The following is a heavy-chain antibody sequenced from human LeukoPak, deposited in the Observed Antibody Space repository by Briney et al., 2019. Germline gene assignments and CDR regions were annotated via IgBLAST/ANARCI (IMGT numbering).Heavy chain of an antibody. D-gene: IGHD5-18*01. CDR3: ARFVGGGYSYGSGYFDY. J-gene: IGHJ4*02. CDR2: IYYSGST. CDR1: GGSISSGAYY. Sequence: SSETLSLTCTVSGGSISSGAYYWSWIRHYPGKGLEYFGYIYYSGSTYYSPSLKSRVSISVDTSKNQFSLRLSSVTAADTAVYYCARFVGGGYSYGSGYFDYWGQGTLVTVSS. V-gene: IGHV4-31*03.